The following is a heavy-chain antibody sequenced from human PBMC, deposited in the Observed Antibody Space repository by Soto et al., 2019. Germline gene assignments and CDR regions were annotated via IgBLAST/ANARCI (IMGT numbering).Heavy chain of an antibody. Sequence: ASVKVSCKPSGYTLNTCYLHWVRQAPGQGLEWMGIIHPSGGGSTYAQKFLCRVTMTRDTSTSTVFMELSSLRSADTAVYYCARGGHIAVVTASFDYWGQGTLVTSPQ. CDR1: GYTLNTCY. CDR2: IHPSGGGS. V-gene: IGHV1-46*02. J-gene: IGHJ4*02. D-gene: IGHD2-21*02. CDR3: ARGGHIAVVTASFDY.